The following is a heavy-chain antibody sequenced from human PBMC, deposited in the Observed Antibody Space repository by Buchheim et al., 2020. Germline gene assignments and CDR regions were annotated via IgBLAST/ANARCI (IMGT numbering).Heavy chain of an antibody. CDR3: ARDWSVSHYYYYYYMDV. CDR1: GFTFSSYG. V-gene: IGHV3-33*01. CDR2: IWYDGSNK. Sequence: QVQLVESGGGVVQPGRSLRLSCAASGFTFSSYGMHWVRQAPGKGLKWVAVIWYDGSNKYYADSVKGRFTISRDNSKNTLYLQMNSLRAEDTAVYYCARDWSVSHYYYYYYMDVWGKGTT. J-gene: IGHJ6*03.